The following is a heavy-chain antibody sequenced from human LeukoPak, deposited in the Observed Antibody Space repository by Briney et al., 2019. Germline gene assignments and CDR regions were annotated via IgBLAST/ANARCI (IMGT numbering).Heavy chain of an antibody. Sequence: GGSLRLSCAASGFTVSSNYMSWVRQAPGKGLEWVSVIYSGGSAYYADSVKGRFTISRDNSKNTLYLQMNSLRAEDTAVYYCAREGPHGDYDIDYWGQGTLVTVSS. V-gene: IGHV3-53*01. CDR3: AREGPHGDYDIDY. D-gene: IGHD4-17*01. CDR1: GFTVSSNY. J-gene: IGHJ4*02. CDR2: IYSGGSA.